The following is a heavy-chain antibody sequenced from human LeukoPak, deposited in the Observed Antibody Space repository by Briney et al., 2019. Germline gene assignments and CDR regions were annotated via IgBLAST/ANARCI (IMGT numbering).Heavy chain of an antibody. J-gene: IGHJ4*02. Sequence: GGSLRLSCAASGFTFSSYAMSWVRQAPGKGLEWVSAISGSGGSTYYADSVKGRFTISRDNSKNTLFLQMDSLRADDTAVYYCAKGGTYHDILTPYYVWGQGTLVTVSS. CDR2: ISGSGGST. CDR3: AKGGTYHDILTPYYV. CDR1: GFTFSSYA. D-gene: IGHD3-9*01. V-gene: IGHV3-23*01.